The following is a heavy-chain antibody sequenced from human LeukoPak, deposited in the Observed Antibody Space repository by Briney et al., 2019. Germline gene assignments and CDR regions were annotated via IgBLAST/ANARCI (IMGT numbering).Heavy chain of an antibody. CDR3: ARAGYDILTGYYSSVY. J-gene: IGHJ4*02. CDR1: GFTFSSYW. Sequence: GGSLRLSCAASGFTFSSYWMSWVRQAPGKGLEWVANIKQDGSEKYYVDSVKGRLTISRDNAKNSLYLQMNSLRAEDTAVYYCARAGYDILTGYYSSVYWGQGTLVTVSS. V-gene: IGHV3-7*01. D-gene: IGHD3-9*01. CDR2: IKQDGSEK.